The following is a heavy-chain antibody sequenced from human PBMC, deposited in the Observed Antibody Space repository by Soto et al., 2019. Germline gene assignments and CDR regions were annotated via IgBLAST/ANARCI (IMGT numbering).Heavy chain of an antibody. CDR1: GYSFTSYW. Sequence: GESLKISCKGSGYSFTSYWISWVRQMPGKGLEWMGRIDPSDSYTNYSPSFQGHVTISADKSISTAYLQWSSLKASDTAMYYCARHKEPIHNYYDSSGYFVWGQGTTVTVSS. CDR2: IDPSDSYT. D-gene: IGHD3-22*01. V-gene: IGHV5-10-1*01. CDR3: ARHKEPIHNYYDSSGYFV. J-gene: IGHJ6*02.